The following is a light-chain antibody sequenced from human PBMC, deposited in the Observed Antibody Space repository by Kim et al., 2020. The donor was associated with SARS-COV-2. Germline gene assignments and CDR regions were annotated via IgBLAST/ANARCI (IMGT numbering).Light chain of an antibody. J-gene: IGKJ1*01. Sequence: EVVMTQSPATLSVSPGERVILSCRASQSVSNNLAWYQQRPGQAPRLLIYGASIRATDIPVRFTGSGSGTEFTLTISSLRSEDFAVYYCQQYNNWPPWTFGQGTKVDIK. CDR2: GAS. V-gene: IGKV3-15*01. CDR3: QQYNNWPPWT. CDR1: QSVSNN.